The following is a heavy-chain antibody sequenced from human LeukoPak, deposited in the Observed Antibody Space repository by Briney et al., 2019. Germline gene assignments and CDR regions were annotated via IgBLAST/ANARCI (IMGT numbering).Heavy chain of an antibody. Sequence: QPGRSLRLSCTASEFTFGDHAMSRVRQAPGKGLEWVGFIRSRAYGGTTEYAPAVKGRFLISRDDSKSIAYLHMNSLKTEDTAVYYCARGPIQQWLYNGMDVWGQGTTVSVSS. V-gene: IGHV3-49*04. J-gene: IGHJ6*02. CDR1: EFTFGDHA. CDR3: ARGPIQQWLYNGMDV. CDR2: IRSRAYGGTT. D-gene: IGHD5-18*01.